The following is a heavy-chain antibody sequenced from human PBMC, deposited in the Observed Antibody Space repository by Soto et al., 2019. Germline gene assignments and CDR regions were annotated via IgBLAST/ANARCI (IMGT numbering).Heavy chain of an antibody. CDR2: IKSKTDSGTT. Sequence: PGGSLRLSCAASGFTFSNAWVSWVRQAPGKGLEWVGRIKSKTDSGTTDYAAPVKGRFTISRDDSRNTLSLQMNSLKTDDTAVYYCTTDDPINSYWGQGTLVTVSS. J-gene: IGHJ4*02. CDR1: GFTFSNAW. CDR3: TTDDPINSY. V-gene: IGHV3-15*01.